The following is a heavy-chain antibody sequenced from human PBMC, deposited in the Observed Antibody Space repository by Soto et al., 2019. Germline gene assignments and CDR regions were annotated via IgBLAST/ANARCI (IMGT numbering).Heavy chain of an antibody. J-gene: IGHJ5*02. D-gene: IGHD2-15*01. V-gene: IGHV4-61*01. CDR3: ARRNSGGNWIDP. CDR2: ISNSGST. CDR1: GASVTTPTYY. Sequence: LSLTCIVPGASVTTPTYYWTWIRQPPGQGLEWIGYISNSGSTNYNPSLKSRITISADTSKNQFSLKLNFVSAADTAVYYCARRNSGGNWIDPWGQGTLVTVSS.